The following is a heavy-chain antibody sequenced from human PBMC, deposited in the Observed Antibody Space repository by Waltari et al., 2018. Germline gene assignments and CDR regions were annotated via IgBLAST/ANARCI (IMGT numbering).Heavy chain of an antibody. CDR3: ARDDSNTGSYDSFDI. J-gene: IGHJ3*02. Sequence: EVRLVESGGGFVPPGGSLRISCGASGFTFSSYWSIGVRQAPGKGLEWVADIKGDGRMTYYLESVRGRFTISRDNPKNSVDLHMSNLRAEDTAVYYCARDDSNTGSYDSFDIWGQGTMVTVSS. CDR1: GFTFSSYW. V-gene: IGHV3-7*01. CDR2: IKGDGRMT. D-gene: IGHD2-8*02.